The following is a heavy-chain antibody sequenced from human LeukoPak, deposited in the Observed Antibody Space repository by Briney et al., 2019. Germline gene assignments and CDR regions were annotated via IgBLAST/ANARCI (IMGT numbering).Heavy chain of an antibody. Sequence: GGSLRLSCAASGFTFSDYGMHWVRQAPGKGLEWVTFIRYDRSNKYYADSVKGRFTVSRDNSKNTLYLQMNSLRAEDTAVYYCAKDPAREGYYFDYWGQGTLVSVSS. J-gene: IGHJ4*02. CDR3: AKDPAREGYYFDY. CDR1: GFTFSDYG. V-gene: IGHV3-30*02. CDR2: IRYDRSNK. D-gene: IGHD1-26*01.